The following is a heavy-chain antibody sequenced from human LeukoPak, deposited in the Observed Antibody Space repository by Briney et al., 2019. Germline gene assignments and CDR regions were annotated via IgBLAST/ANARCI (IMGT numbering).Heavy chain of an antibody. CDR3: ARRVVFRQNRGYYSGGSCQNRFDP. CDR2: IYTSGST. J-gene: IGHJ5*02. D-gene: IGHD2-15*01. V-gene: IGHV4-4*09. CDR1: GGSISSYY. Sequence: SETPSLTCTVPGGSISSYYWSCIRPPPGEGLEWIGYIYTSGSTNYNPSLKSRVTISVDTSKNQFSLKLSSVTVAETAVYYCARRVVFRQNRGYYSGGSCQNRFDPWGQGTLVTVSS.